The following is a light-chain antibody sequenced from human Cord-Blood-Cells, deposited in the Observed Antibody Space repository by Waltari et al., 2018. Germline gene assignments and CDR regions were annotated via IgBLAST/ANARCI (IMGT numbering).Light chain of an antibody. CDR1: QSISSY. J-gene: IGKJ1*01. Sequence: DIQMTQSPSSLSASVGDRVTLTCRASQSISSYLNWYQQKPGKAPKLLIYAASSFKSGVPSRFSGSGSGTDFTLTISSLQPEDFATYYCQQSYSTPWTFGQGTKVEIK. CDR2: AAS. CDR3: QQSYSTPWT. V-gene: IGKV1-39*01.